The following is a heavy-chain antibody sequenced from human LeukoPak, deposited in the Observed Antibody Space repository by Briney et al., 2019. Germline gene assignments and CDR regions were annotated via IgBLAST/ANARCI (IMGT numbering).Heavy chain of an antibody. CDR2: ITQDGGEK. CDR3: ARDSRGYPY. Sequence: GGSLRLSCAASGLTLSNYWMTWVRQAPGKGLEWVANITQDGGEKNYVDSVKGRFTISRDNAKNSLYLEMNSLRAEDMGVYYCARDSRGYPYWGQGTLVTVSS. CDR1: GLTLSNYW. V-gene: IGHV3-7*05. J-gene: IGHJ4*02. D-gene: IGHD3-22*01.